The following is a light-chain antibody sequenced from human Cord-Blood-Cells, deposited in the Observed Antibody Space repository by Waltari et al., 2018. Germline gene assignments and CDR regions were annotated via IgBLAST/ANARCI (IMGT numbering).Light chain of an antibody. CDR3: SSYTSSSTYV. J-gene: IGLJ1*01. CDR1: SRDVGGYNY. Sequence: QSALTQPASASGSPGQSITISCTGTSRDVGGYNYVPWYQQHPGKAPKLMIYDVSNRPSGVSNRFSGSKSGNTASLTISGLQAEDEADYYCSSYTSSSTYVFGTGTKVTVL. CDR2: DVS. V-gene: IGLV2-14*01.